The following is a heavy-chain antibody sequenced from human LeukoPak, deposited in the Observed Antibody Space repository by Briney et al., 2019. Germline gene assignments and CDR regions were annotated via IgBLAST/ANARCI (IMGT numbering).Heavy chain of an antibody. CDR1: GYRFTSYW. CDR2: IYPGDSDT. Sequence: GESLQISCKGSGYRFTSYWIGWVRQLPGKGLEWMGIIYPGDSDTTYSPSFQGQVTISADKSISTAYLQWSSLKASDTAMYYCARRDGYCSSTSCYADYYYGMDVWGQGTTVTVSS. J-gene: IGHJ6*02. D-gene: IGHD2-2*01. V-gene: IGHV5-51*01. CDR3: ARRDGYCSSTSCYADYYYGMDV.